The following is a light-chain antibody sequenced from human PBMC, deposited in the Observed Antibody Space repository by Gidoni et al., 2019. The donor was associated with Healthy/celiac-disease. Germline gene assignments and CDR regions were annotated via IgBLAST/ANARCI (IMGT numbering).Light chain of an antibody. V-gene: IGKV1-NL1*01. Sequence: DIQMTQSPSSLSASVGDRVTITCRASQGISNSLAWYQQKPGKAPKLLLYAASRLESGVPSRFSGSGSGTDYTLTISSLQPEDFATYYCQQYYSTPYVFXQXTKLEIK. J-gene: IGKJ2*01. CDR2: AAS. CDR1: QGISNS. CDR3: QQYYSTPYV.